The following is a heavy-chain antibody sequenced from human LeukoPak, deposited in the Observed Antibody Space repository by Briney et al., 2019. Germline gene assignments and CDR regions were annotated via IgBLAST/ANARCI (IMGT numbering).Heavy chain of an antibody. CDR1: GFTVSSNY. CDR2: IYSGGST. D-gene: IGHD6-13*01. V-gene: IGHV3-53*01. CDR3: AKCRGSSWSDYFDY. J-gene: IGHJ4*02. Sequence: RPGGSLRLSCAASGFTVSSNYMSWVRQAPGKGLEWVSVIYSGGSTYYADSVKGRFTISRDNSRNTLYLQMNTLRAEDTAVYYCAKCRGSSWSDYFDYWGQGTLVTVSS.